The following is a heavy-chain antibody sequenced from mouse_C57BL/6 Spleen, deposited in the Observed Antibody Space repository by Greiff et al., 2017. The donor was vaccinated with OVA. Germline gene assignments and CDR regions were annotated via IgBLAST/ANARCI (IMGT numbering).Heavy chain of an antibody. V-gene: IGHV3-6*01. Sequence: EVKLVESGPGLVKPSQSLSLTCSVTGYSITSGYYWNWIRQFPGNKLEWMGYISYDGSNKYNPSLKNRISITRYTSKNQFFLKLNSVTTEDTATYYCARVYDYDAHFDYWGQGTTLTVSS. D-gene: IGHD2-4*01. CDR2: ISYDGSN. J-gene: IGHJ2*01. CDR1: GYSITSGYY. CDR3: ARVYDYDAHFDY.